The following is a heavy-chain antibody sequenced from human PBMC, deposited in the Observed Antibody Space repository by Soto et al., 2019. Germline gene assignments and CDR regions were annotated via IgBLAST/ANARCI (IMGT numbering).Heavy chain of an antibody. CDR1: GGTFSSYA. J-gene: IGHJ6*02. V-gene: IGHV1-69*01. CDR2: IIPIPGTA. D-gene: IGHD2-2*01. CDR3: ARSQGSSTSLEIYYYYYYGMDV. Sequence: QVQLVQSGAEVKKPGSSVKVSCKASGGTFSSYAISWVQQAPGQGLEWMGGIIPIPGTANYAQKFQGRVTITADESTSTAYMELSSLRSEDTAVYYCARSQGSSTSLEIYYYYYYGMDVWGQGITVTVSS.